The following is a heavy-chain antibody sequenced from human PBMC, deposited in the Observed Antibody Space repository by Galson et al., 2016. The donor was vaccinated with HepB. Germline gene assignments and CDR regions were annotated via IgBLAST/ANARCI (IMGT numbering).Heavy chain of an antibody. D-gene: IGHD2-21*02. Sequence: SLRLSCAASGFILSNYGMHWVRQAPGKGLEWVTVISYDGSDKYYADSVKGRFTISRDNSKNTVHLQMNSLRPEDTAVYYCAKVCGGDCPEGDYWGQGTLVAVSS. CDR3: AKVCGGDCPEGDY. J-gene: IGHJ4*02. V-gene: IGHV3-30*18. CDR2: ISYDGSDK. CDR1: GFILSNYG.